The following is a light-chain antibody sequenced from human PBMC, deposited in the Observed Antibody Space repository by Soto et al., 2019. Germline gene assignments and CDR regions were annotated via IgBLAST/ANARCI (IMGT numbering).Light chain of an antibody. J-gene: IGLJ1*01. V-gene: IGLV2-14*03. CDR3: SSYTSSNTYV. CDR2: DVG. Sequence: QSALTQPASVSGSPGQSITISCTGTSSDVGGYNYVSWYQHHPGKVPQLMIYDVGNRPSGVSNRFSGSKSGNTASLTISGLQAEDEADYYCSSYTSSNTYVFGTGTKVTVL. CDR1: SSDVGGYNY.